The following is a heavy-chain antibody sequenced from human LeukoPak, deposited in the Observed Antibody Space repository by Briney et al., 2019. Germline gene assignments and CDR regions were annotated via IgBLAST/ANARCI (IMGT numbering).Heavy chain of an antibody. CDR1: GLTFANYA. Sequence: PGGSLRLSCAASGLTFANYAMHWVRQAPGKGLEYVSAISSDGGTTYYANSVKGRFTISRDNSKNTLYLHMGSLRADDMAVYYCATSCSGWYWDWGQGTLVTVSS. J-gene: IGHJ4*02. CDR3: ATSCSGWYWD. V-gene: IGHV3-64*01. CDR2: ISSDGGTT. D-gene: IGHD6-19*01.